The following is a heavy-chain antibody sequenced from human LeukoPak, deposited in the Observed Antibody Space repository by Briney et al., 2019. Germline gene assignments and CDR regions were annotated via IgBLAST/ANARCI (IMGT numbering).Heavy chain of an antibody. CDR2: ISASGTLT. J-gene: IGHJ6*04. CDR3: ARDGTPSYTGGWVYMDA. D-gene: IGHD6-19*01. V-gene: IGHV3-48*03. CDR1: GFSFSSYE. Sequence: PGGSLRLSCTASGFSFSSYEMNWVRQAPGKGLEWISYISASGTLTHYADSVEGRFTISRDNAKNSLFLQMHSLRGEDTAVYYCARDGTPSYTGGWVYMDAWGKGTTVTISS.